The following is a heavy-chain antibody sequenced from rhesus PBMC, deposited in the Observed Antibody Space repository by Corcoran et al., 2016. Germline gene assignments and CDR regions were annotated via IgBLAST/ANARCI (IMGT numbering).Heavy chain of an antibody. V-gene: IGHV4-169*02. CDR2: IYGSGSST. J-gene: IGHJ4*01. Sequence: QLQLQESGPGLVKPSETLSVTCAVSGGSISSSYWSWIRQAPGKGLEWIGYIYGSGSSTNYNPSLKSRGTLSVDTSKNQLSLKPSSVTTADTAVYYCARELTWFFDYWGQGVLVTVSS. D-gene: IGHD1-38*01. CDR3: ARELTWFFDY. CDR1: GGSISSSY.